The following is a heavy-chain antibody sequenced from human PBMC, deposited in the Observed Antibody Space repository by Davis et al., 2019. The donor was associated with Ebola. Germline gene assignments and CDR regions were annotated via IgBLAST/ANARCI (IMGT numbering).Heavy chain of an antibody. J-gene: IGHJ4*02. D-gene: IGHD2-15*01. CDR3: ARLVTACSGGICYSDFDD. CDR1: GVSIGSSGYY. CDR2: LHFRGST. V-gene: IGHV4-39*01. Sequence: SETLSLTCTVSGVSIGSSGYYWGWVRQPPGKGLEWIGTLHFRGSTYYSPSLTGRVTLSGDSSKNEFSLTLDSVTAADTGVYYCARLVTACSGGICYSDFDDWGQGTLVTVSS.